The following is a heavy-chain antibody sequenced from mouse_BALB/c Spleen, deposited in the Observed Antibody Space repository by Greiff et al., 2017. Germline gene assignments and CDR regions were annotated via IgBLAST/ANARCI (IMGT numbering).Heavy chain of an antibody. CDR3: SRENQWGYGYFDV. CDR2: ICYEGSI. V-gene: IGHV12-1-1*01. CDR1: GFSITSCSYC. J-gene: IGHJ1*01. Sequence: QVQLKESGPAVIKPSQSLSLTCIVSGFSITSCSYCWHWLRQPPGKGLEWMGRICYEGSIYYSPSIKSRSTISRDTSLNKFFIQLSTVTNEDTAMYYCSRENQWGYGYFDVWGAGTTVTVSS.